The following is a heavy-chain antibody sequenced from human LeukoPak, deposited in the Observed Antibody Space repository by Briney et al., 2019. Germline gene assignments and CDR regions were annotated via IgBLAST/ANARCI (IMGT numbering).Heavy chain of an antibody. CDR3: ARHTVTTYFYYYYYYGMDV. CDR2: INHSGST. V-gene: IGHV4-34*01. Sequence: SETLSLTCAVYGGSFSGYYWSWIRQPPGKGLEWIGEINHSGSTNYNPSLKSRVTISVDTSKNQFSLKLSSVTAADTAVYYCARHTVTTYFYYYYYYGMDVRGQGTTVTVSS. J-gene: IGHJ6*02. D-gene: IGHD4-17*01. CDR1: GGSFSGYY.